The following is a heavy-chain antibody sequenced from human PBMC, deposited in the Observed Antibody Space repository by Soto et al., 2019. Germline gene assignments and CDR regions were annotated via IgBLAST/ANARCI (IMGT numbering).Heavy chain of an antibody. CDR1: GYTFNSSA. J-gene: IGHJ6*02. CDR3: ARSPVTTYYYGMDV. Sequence: ASVKVSCKASGYTFNSSAMNWVRQAPGQGLEWMGLINAGNGGTKYAQKFQGRVTMTRDTSTSTVYMELSSLRSEDTAVYYCARSPVTTYYYGMDVWGQGTTVTVSS. D-gene: IGHD4-17*01. V-gene: IGHV1-3*01. CDR2: INAGNGGT.